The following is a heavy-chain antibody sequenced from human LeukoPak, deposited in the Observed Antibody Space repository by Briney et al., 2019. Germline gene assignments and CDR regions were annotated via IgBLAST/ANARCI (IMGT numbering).Heavy chain of an antibody. CDR3: ARDNIVVVAATKAYYFDY. V-gene: IGHV4-59*01. Sequence: SSETLSLTCTVSGGSISNYYWNWIRQPPGKGLEWIGYIYYSGTTNYNPSLKSRVSMSVDTSKNQFSLKLSSVTAADTAVYYCARDNIVVVAATKAYYFDYWGQGTLVTVSS. CDR2: IYYSGTT. J-gene: IGHJ4*02. D-gene: IGHD2-15*01. CDR1: GGSISNYY.